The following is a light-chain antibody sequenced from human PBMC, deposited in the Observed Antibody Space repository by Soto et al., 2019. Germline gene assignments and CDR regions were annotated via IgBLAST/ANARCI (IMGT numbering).Light chain of an antibody. V-gene: IGKV3-20*01. CDR1: QTVTRCY. CDR2: GVY. CDR3: KVYGSSYKT. Sequence: EIVLTQSPAALSLSPAQRATLSCRSSQTVTRCYLAWYQQKTGQDNRIIIYGVYTGATGIPDRFSGSGSGTDFTLKIRRLEPEDFAVYFCKVYGSSYKTFGKGNKGDIK. J-gene: IGKJ1*01.